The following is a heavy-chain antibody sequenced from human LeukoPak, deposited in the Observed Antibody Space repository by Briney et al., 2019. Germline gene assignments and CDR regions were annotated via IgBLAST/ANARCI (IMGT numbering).Heavy chain of an antibody. J-gene: IGHJ4*02. Sequence: GGSLRLSCVVSGFTFSDFHMTWIRQVPGKGLEWVSDISSSGSKIYYADSVKGRFTISRDNAKKSLYLQMTSLRADDSAVYYCARDNFGYLDYWGQGTQVAVSS. CDR2: ISSSGSKI. CDR1: GFTFSDFH. V-gene: IGHV3-11*01. D-gene: IGHD1-20*01. CDR3: ARDNFGYLDY.